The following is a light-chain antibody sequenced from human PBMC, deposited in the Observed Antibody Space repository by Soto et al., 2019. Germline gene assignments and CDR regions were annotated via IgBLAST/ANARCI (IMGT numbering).Light chain of an antibody. CDR1: QSISSW. V-gene: IGKV1-5*03. J-gene: IGKJ1*01. Sequence: DIQMTQSPSTLSASVVDRVTITCRASQSISSWLAWYQQKPGKAPNLLIYKASTLESGVPSRFSGSGSGTEFTLAISSLQPDDFATYYCQQYNNLWTFGQGTRV. CDR2: KAS. CDR3: QQYNNLWT.